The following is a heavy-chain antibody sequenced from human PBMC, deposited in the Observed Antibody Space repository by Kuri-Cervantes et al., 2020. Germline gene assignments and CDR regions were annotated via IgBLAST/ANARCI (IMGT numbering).Heavy chain of an antibody. CDR1: GFTFSSYG. Sequence: GESLKISCAASGFTFSSYGMHWVRQAPGKGLEWVAVIWYDGSNKYYADSVKGRFTISRDNSKNTLYLQMNSLRAEDTAVYYCTFSEYSSGDWYFDLWGRGTLVTVSS. CDR3: TFSEYSSGDWYFDL. CDR2: IWYDGSNK. V-gene: IGHV3-30*02. J-gene: IGHJ2*01. D-gene: IGHD6-25*01.